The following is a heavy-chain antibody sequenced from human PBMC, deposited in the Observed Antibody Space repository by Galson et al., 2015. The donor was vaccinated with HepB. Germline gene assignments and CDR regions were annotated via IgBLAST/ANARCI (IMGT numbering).Heavy chain of an antibody. CDR2: IYWDDDK. J-gene: IGHJ6*02. CDR3: AHVTSIWALYGSSGWFLNGMDV. Sequence: PALVKPPQTLTLTCTFSGFSLSTSGVGVGWIRQPPGKALEWLALIYWDDDKRYSPSLKSRLTITKDTSKNQVVLTMTNMDPVDTATYYCAHVTSIWALYGSSGWFLNGMDVWGQGTTVTVSS. V-gene: IGHV2-5*02. D-gene: IGHD6-19*01. CDR1: GFSLSTSGVG.